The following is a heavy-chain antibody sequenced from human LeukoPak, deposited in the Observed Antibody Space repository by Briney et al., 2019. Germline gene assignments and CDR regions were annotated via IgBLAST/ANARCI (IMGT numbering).Heavy chain of an antibody. CDR3: AKVQLQFMTGIGQQLAISYYYYGMDV. CDR2: ISGSGGST. D-gene: IGHD6-13*01. CDR1: GFTFSSYA. V-gene: IGHV3-23*01. J-gene: IGHJ6*02. Sequence: GGSLRLSCAASGFTFSSYAMSWVRQAPGKGLEWVSAISGSGGSTYYADSVKGRFTISRDNSKNTLYLQMNSLRAEDTAVYYCAKVQLQFMTGIGQQLAISYYYYGMDVWGQGTTVTVSS.